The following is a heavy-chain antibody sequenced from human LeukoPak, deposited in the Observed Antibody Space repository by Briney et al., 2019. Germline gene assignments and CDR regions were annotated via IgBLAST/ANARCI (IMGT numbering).Heavy chain of an antibody. CDR3: AKDDIVVVPAVPDAFDI. J-gene: IGHJ3*02. D-gene: IGHD2-2*01. CDR2: ISGSGGST. V-gene: IGHV3-23*01. CDR1: GFTFSSYG. Sequence: GGTPRLSCAASGFTFSSYGMSWVRQAPGKGLEWVSAISGSGGSTYYADSVKGRFTISRDNSKNTLYLQMNSLRAEDTAVYYCAKDDIVVVPAVPDAFDIWGQGTMVTVSS.